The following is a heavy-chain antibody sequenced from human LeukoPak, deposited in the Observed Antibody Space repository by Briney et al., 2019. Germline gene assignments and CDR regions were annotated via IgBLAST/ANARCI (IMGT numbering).Heavy chain of an antibody. CDR2: IKQDGREE. CDR1: GFTFEIYW. V-gene: IGHV3-7*05. D-gene: IGHD6-6*01. CDR3: ARDPYSSSWSYGMDV. Sequence: GGSLRLSCAASGFTFEIYWMSWVRQAPGKGPEWVANIKQDGREEVYVDSVKGRFTISRDNAKNSLFLQMNTLRAEDTAVYYCARDPYSSSWSYGMDVWGQGTTVTVSS. J-gene: IGHJ6*02.